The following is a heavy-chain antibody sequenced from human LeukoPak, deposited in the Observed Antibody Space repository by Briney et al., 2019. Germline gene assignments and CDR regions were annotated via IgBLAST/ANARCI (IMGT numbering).Heavy chain of an antibody. CDR3: ARRSCSSTSCHTTWFDP. V-gene: IGHV4-59*12. J-gene: IGHJ5*02. CDR1: GDSISSYY. CDR2: IFYTGST. Sequence: SETLSLTCTVSGDSISSYYWNWIRQPPGKGLEWIGYIFYTGSTDYNPSLKSRVTMSVDTSKNQFSLKLSSVTAADTAVYYCARRSCSSTSCHTTWFDPWGQGTLVTVSS. D-gene: IGHD2-2*01.